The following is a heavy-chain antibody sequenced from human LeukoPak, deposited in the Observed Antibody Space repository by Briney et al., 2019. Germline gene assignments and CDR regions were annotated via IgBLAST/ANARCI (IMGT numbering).Heavy chain of an antibody. Sequence: SDPLSLTCAVCGGFFSDYYWSWIRQPPGKGLEWIGEIYHSGSTNYSPSLKSRVNIPVDTSKKKFSLKLSSVTGADTAVYFIARHYFSTLTALLRGGKKQKSRFDPWGQGTLVTVSS. CDR1: GGFFSDYY. CDR2: IYHSGST. D-gene: IGHD4-17*01. J-gene: IGHJ5*02. V-gene: IGHV4-34*01. CDR3: ARHYFSTLTALLRGGKKQKSRFDP.